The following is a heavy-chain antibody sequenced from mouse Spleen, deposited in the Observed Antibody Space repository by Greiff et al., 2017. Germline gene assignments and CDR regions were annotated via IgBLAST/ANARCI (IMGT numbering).Heavy chain of an antibody. V-gene: IGHV1S81*02. CDR1: GYTFTSYW. D-gene: IGHD2-3*01. Sequence: QVQLQQPGAELVKPGASVKLSCKASGYTFTSYWMHWVKQRPGQGLEWIGEINPSNGRTNYNEKFKSKATLTVDKSSSTAYMQLSSLTSEDSAVYYCARRWLLPWYFDVWGAGTTVTVSS. CDR3: ARRWLLPWYFDV. CDR2: INPSNGRT. J-gene: IGHJ1*01.